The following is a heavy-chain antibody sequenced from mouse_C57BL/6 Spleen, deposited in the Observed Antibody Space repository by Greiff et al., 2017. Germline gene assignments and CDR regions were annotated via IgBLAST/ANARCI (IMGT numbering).Heavy chain of an antibody. J-gene: IGHJ2*01. CDR3: ARGDFDY. CDR1: GYTFTSYT. V-gene: IGHV1-4*01. CDR2: INSSSGYT. Sequence: LQQSGAELARPGSPVQMSCKASGYTFTSYTMHWVKQRSGQGLEWIGYINSSSGYTKYNQTFKDKATLTADKSSSTDYMQLSSLTSEDSAVYXCARGDFDYWGQGTTLTVSS.